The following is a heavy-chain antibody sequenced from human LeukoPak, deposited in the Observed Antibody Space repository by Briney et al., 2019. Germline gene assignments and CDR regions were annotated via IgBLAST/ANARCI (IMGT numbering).Heavy chain of an antibody. D-gene: IGHD3-3*01. Sequence: SVKVSCKASGGTFSSYTISWVRQAPGQGLEWMGRIIPILGIANYAQKFQGRDTITADKSTSTAYMELSSLRSEDTAVYYCARDDFGVVQNDFPFDYWGQGTLVTVSS. V-gene: IGHV1-69*04. J-gene: IGHJ4*02. CDR2: IIPILGIA. CDR1: GGTFSSYT. CDR3: ARDDFGVVQNDFPFDY.